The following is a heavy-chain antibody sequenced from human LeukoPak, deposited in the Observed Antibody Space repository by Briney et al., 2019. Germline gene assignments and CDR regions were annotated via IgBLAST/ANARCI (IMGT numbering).Heavy chain of an antibody. D-gene: IGHD6-13*01. J-gene: IGHJ4*02. CDR3: AKDQGRAAAGTPADY. V-gene: IGHV3-23*01. Sequence: GGPLRLSCAASGFTFSSYAMSWVRQAPGQGLEWVSAISGSGGSTYYADSVKGRFTISRDNSKNTLYLQMNSLRAEDTAVYYCAKDQGRAAAGTPADYWGQGTLVTVSS. CDR2: ISGSGGST. CDR1: GFTFSSYA.